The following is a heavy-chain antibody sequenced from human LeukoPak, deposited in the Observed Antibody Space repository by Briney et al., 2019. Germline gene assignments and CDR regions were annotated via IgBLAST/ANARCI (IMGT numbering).Heavy chain of an antibody. Sequence: PGRSLRLSCAASGFTFSSYAMHWVRQAPGKGLEWVAVISYDGSNKYYADSVKGRFTISRDNSKNTLYLQMSSLRAEDTAVYYCARDRYYYDSSGSLDYWGQGTLVTVSS. CDR2: ISYDGSNK. CDR1: GFTFSSYA. J-gene: IGHJ4*02. V-gene: IGHV3-30-3*01. D-gene: IGHD3-22*01. CDR3: ARDRYYYDSSGSLDY.